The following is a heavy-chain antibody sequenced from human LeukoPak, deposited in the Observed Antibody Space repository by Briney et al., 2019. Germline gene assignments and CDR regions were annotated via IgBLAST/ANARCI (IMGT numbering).Heavy chain of an antibody. CDR2: IIPIFGTA. D-gene: IGHD3-16*02. V-gene: IGHV1-69*05. CDR3: ARTGAYYRYYYMDV. J-gene: IGHJ6*03. Sequence: GASVKVSCKASGYTFTGYYMHWVRQAPGQGLEWMGGIIPIFGTANYAQKFQGRVTITTDESTSTAYMELSSLRSEDTAVYYCARTGAYYRYYYMDVWGKGTTVTVSS. CDR1: GYTFTGYY.